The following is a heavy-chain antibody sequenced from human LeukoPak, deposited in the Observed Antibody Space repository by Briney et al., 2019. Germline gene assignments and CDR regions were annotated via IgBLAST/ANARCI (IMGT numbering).Heavy chain of an antibody. V-gene: IGHV4-4*09. Sequence: SETLSLTCTVSGGSISSYYWSWIRQPPGKGLEWIGYIYTSGSTNYNPSLKSRVTISVDTSKNQFSLKLSSATAADTAVYYCARGDGYIRAFDYRGQGTLVTVSS. CDR3: ARGDGYIRAFDY. CDR2: IYTSGST. J-gene: IGHJ4*02. D-gene: IGHD5-24*01. CDR1: GGSISSYY.